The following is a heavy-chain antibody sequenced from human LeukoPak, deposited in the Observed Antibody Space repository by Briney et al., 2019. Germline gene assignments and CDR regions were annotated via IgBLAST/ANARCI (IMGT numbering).Heavy chain of an antibody. Sequence: SETLSLTCTVSGYSISSGYYWGWIRQPPGKGLEWIGSIYHSGSTYYNPSLKSRVTISVDTSKNQFSLKLSSVTAADTAVYYCARFERADAFDIWGQGTMVTVSS. D-gene: IGHD3-10*01. CDR1: GYSISSGYY. CDR2: IYHSGST. CDR3: ARFERADAFDI. V-gene: IGHV4-38-2*02. J-gene: IGHJ3*02.